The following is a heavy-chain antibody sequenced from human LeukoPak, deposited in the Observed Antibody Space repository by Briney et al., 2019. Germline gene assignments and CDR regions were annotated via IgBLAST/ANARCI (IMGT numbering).Heavy chain of an antibody. CDR3: ARISKVEQNVYSSSWGKSAFDI. CDR2: ISSSGSTI. Sequence: PGGSLRLSCAASGFTFSSYEMNWVRQAPGKGLEWVSYISSSGSTIYYADSVKGRFTISRDNAKKSLYLKMNSLRAEDTAVYYCARISKVEQNVYSSSWGKSAFDIWGQGKMVTVSS. J-gene: IGHJ3*02. V-gene: IGHV3-48*03. CDR1: GFTFSSYE. D-gene: IGHD6-13*01.